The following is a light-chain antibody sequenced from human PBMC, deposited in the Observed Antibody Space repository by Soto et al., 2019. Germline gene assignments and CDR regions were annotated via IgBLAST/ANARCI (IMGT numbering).Light chain of an antibody. Sequence: DIQTTQSPSSLSASVGDRVTITCRASQSISTYLNWYQQKPGKAPNLLIYTASSLQTGVPSRFSGSGSGTDFTLTISSLQPEDFATYFCQQSYSRPRTFGQGTKVDIK. CDR2: TAS. CDR1: QSISTY. J-gene: IGKJ1*01. V-gene: IGKV1-39*01. CDR3: QQSYSRPRT.